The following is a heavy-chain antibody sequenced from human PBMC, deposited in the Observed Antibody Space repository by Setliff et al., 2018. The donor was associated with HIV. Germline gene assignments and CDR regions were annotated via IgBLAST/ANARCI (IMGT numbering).Heavy chain of an antibody. J-gene: IGHJ3*02. D-gene: IGHD3-22*01. CDR3: AKGDYYDTTYDAFDI. CDR1: GFTFSTYA. CDR2: ISGWGGST. Sequence: PGGSRLLCAASGFTFSTYAMSWVRQAPGKGLEWVSGISGWGGSTYNADSVKGRFTISRDNSKNTLYLQMNSLRAEDTAVYYCAKGDYYDTTYDAFDIWGQGTMVTVSS. V-gene: IGHV3-23*01.